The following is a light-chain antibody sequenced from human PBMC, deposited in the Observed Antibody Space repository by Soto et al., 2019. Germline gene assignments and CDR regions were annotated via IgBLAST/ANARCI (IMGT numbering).Light chain of an antibody. CDR2: GAS. CDR1: QGISSY. V-gene: IGKV1-9*01. CDR3: QQLNSYLSLT. Sequence: IQLTQSPSSLSASVGDRVTITCRASQGISSYLAWYQQKPGKAPKLLIYGASTLQRGVPSRFSGSGSGTDFTLTISSLKPEDFATYYCQQLNSYLSLTFGGGTKVEIK. J-gene: IGKJ4*01.